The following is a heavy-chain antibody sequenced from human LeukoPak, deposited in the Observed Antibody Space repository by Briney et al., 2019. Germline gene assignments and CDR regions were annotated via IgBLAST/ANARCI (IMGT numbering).Heavy chain of an antibody. CDR3: VRDYAVDRVAH. V-gene: IGHV3-74*01. J-gene: IGHJ4*02. CDR2: ITTEVPDT. Sequence: PGGSPRLSCAASGFAFSSCWMHWVRQAPGKGLVWVSRITTEVPDTAYADSVKGRFTISREDAKNTLYLQMNSLRAEDTAVYYCVRDYAVDRVAHWGQGTLVRVSS. D-gene: IGHD5-12*01. CDR1: GFAFSSCW.